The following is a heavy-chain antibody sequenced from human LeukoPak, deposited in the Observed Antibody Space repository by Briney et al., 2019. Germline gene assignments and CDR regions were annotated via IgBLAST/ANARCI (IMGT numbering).Heavy chain of an antibody. J-gene: IGHJ4*02. V-gene: IGHV4-4*07. CDR3: ARDPDFWTGYYYFDY. CDR2: IYTRGNT. Sequence: SETLSLTCTVSGGSINTSYWSWIRQPGGKGLDWIGRIYTRGNTNYNPSLKSRVTMSGDTSKSQFSLNLSSVTAADTAVYYCARDPDFWTGYYYFDYWGQGTLVTVSS. D-gene: IGHD3/OR15-3a*01. CDR1: GGSINTSY.